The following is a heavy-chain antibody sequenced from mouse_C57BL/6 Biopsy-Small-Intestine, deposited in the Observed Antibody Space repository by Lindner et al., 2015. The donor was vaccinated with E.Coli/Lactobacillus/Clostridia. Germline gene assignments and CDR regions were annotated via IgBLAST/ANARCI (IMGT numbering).Heavy chain of an antibody. J-gene: IGHJ2*01. V-gene: IGHV5-17*01. CDR2: ISSGSSTI. CDR1: GFTFSDYG. Sequence: VQLQESGGGLAKPGGSLKLSCAASGFTFSDYGMHWVRQAPEKGLEWVASISSGSSTIYYADIVKGRFTISRDNAKNTLFLQMTSLRSEDTAMYYCATGNYGGDYFDYWGQGTTLTVSS. CDR3: ATGNYGGDYFDY. D-gene: IGHD2-1*01.